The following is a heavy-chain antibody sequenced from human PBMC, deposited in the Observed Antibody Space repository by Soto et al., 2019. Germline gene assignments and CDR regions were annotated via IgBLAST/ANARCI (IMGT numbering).Heavy chain of an antibody. CDR3: TRSNPPVVVPAAMAGRYYYYYYGMDV. D-gene: IGHD2-2*01. J-gene: IGHJ6*02. V-gene: IGHV1-58*01. CDR1: GFTFTSSA. Sequence: GASVKVSCKASGFTFTSSAVQWVRQARGQRLEWIGWIVVGSGNTNYAQKFQERVTITRDMSTSTAYLQMNSLKTEDTAVYYCTRSNPPVVVPAAMAGRYYYYYYGMDVWGQGTTVTVSS. CDR2: IVVGSGNT.